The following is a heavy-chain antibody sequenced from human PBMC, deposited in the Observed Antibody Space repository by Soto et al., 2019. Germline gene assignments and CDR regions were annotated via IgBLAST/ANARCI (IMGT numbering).Heavy chain of an antibody. CDR3: ARLGDSSVELHSD. V-gene: IGHV3-33*01. Sequence: GGSLRLSCAASGFTFSSYGMHWVRPAPGKGLEWVAVIWYDGSNKYYADSVKGRFTISRDNSKNTLYLQMNSLRAADTAVYYCARLGDSSVELHSDWGQGTLVTVSS. CDR1: GFTFSSYG. D-gene: IGHD3-22*01. CDR2: IWYDGSNK. J-gene: IGHJ4*02.